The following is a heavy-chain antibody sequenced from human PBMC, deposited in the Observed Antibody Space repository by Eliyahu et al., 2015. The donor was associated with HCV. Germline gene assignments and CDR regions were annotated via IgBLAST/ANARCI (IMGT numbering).Heavy chain of an antibody. CDR1: GGTFSSYA. CDR2: IIPIFGTA. V-gene: IGHV1-69*01. J-gene: IGHJ3*02. CDR3: ARDEKDTPKWAFDI. Sequence: EVKKPGSSVKVSCKASGGTFSSYAISWVRQAPGQGLEWMGGIIPIFGTANYAQKFQGRVTITADESTSTAYMELSGAGQPDTAGHEPARDEKDTPKWAFDIWGQGTMVTVSS. D-gene: IGHD5-18*01.